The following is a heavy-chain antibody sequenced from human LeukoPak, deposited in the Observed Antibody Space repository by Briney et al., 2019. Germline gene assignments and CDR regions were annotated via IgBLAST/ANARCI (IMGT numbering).Heavy chain of an antibody. CDR3: AIAQGGDYFDY. J-gene: IGHJ4*02. CDR2: IYSGGST. D-gene: IGHD4-17*01. CDR1: GFTFNNFA. V-gene: IGHV3-66*01. Sequence: GGSLRLSCAASGFTFNNFAMTWVRQAPGKGLEWVSVIYSGGSTYYADSVKGRFTISRDNSKNTLYLQMNSLRAEDTAVYYCAIAQGGDYFDYWGQGTLVTVSS.